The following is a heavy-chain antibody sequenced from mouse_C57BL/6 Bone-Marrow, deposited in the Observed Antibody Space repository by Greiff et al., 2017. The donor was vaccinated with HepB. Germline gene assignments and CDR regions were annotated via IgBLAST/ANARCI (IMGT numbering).Heavy chain of an antibody. CDR3: TRWFDY. J-gene: IGHJ2*01. Sequence: VQLKQSGAELVRPGASVKLSCTASGFNIKDYYMHWVKQRPEQGLEWIGRIDPEDGDTEYAPKFQGKATMTADTSPHTAYLQLSSLTSEDTAVYYCTRWFDYWGQGTTLTVSS. D-gene: IGHD2-3*01. CDR1: GFNIKDYY. CDR2: IDPEDGDT. V-gene: IGHV14-1*01.